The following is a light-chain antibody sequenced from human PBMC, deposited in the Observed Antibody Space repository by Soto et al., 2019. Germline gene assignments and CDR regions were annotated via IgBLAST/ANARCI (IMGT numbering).Light chain of an antibody. J-gene: IGKJ1*01. CDR2: GAS. V-gene: IGKV3-20*01. Sequence: EIVLTQSPGTLSLSPGERATLSCRASQSVSSNYLAWYQQKPGQAPRLLIYGASSRATDIPDRFSGSGSGTEFTLTISRLEPEDFAVYYCQQYGGSPRTFGQVTKVEIK. CDR1: QSVSSNY. CDR3: QQYGGSPRT.